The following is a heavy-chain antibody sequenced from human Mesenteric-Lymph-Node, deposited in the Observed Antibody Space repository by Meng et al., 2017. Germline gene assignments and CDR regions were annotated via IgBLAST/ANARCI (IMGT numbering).Heavy chain of an antibody. J-gene: IGHJ4*02. D-gene: IGHD3-16*02. CDR1: GYTFTVSA. CDR2: INSDNGDT. Sequence: QVQLVQSGDEVKKPGASVKISCRASGYTFTVSAVHWVRQAPGQRLEWMGRINSDNGDTNYSQRFQDRVTISRDTSATTAYMELSSLRSEDTAVYYCATGPEIVSTLDFWGQGTLVTVSS. CDR3: ATGPEIVSTLDF. V-gene: IGHV1-3*04.